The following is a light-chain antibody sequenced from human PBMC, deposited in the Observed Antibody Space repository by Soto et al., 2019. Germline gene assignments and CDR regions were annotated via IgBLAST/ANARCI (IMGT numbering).Light chain of an antibody. CDR3: QQYGSSPWT. CDR1: QSVSSSY. V-gene: IGKV3-20*01. CDR2: GAS. J-gene: IGKJ1*01. Sequence: EIVLTQSPGTLSLSPGERATLSCRASQSVSSSYLAWYQRKPGQAPRLLIYGASSRATGIPDRFSGSGSGTDFTLTIRRLEPADFAVYYCQQYGSSPWTFGQGTKVEIK.